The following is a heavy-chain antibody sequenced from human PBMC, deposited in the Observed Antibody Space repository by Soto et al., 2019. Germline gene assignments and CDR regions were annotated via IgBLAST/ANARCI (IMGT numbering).Heavy chain of an antibody. V-gene: IGHV4-59*01. CDR2: IYYSGST. CDR1: GGSISSYY. Sequence: SETLSLTCTVSGGSISSYYWSWIRPPPGKGLEWIGYIYYSGSTNYNPSLKSRVTISVDTSKNQFSLKLSSVTAADTAVYYCARGIYSPAYYYMDVWGKGTTVTVSS. J-gene: IGHJ6*03. CDR3: ARGIYSPAYYYMDV. D-gene: IGHD4-4*01.